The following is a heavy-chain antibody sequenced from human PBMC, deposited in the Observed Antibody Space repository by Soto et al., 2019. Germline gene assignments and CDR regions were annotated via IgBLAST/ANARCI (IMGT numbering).Heavy chain of an antibody. CDR2: IWYDGSNK. Sequence: GGSLRLSCAASGLTFSSYGMHWVRQAPGKGLEWVAVIWYDGSNKDYGDSVKGRFTISRDNSKNTLYLQMNSLRAEDTAVYYCARDWNYYMDVWGKGTTVTVSS. D-gene: IGHD3-3*01. V-gene: IGHV3-33*01. J-gene: IGHJ6*03. CDR1: GLTFSSYG. CDR3: ARDWNYYMDV.